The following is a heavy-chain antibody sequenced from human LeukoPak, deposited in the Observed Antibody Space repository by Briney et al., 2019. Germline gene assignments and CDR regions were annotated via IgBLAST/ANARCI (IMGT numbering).Heavy chain of an antibody. D-gene: IGHD1-26*01. V-gene: IGHV3-23*01. CDR1: GFTFSSYA. J-gene: IGHJ4*02. CDR2: ISGSGGST. CDR3: PTPPIRVGPTTVDY. Sequence: GGSLRLSCAASGFTFSSYAMSWVRQAPGKGLEWVSAISGSGGSTYYAESVKGRFTISRDNSKNTLYLQMNSLRAEDTAVYYCPTPPIRVGPTTVDYWGQGTRVTVSS.